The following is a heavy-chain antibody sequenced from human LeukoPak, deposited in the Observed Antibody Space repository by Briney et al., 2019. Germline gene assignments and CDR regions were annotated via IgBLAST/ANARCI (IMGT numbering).Heavy chain of an antibody. CDR2: MNAGNGNT. V-gene: IGHV1-3*01. J-gene: IGHJ4*02. CDR1: GYTFTIYA. CDR3: ARADYDFWSGYYSSRGYFDY. D-gene: IGHD3-3*01. Sequence: ASVKVSCKASGYTFTIYATHWVRQAPGQRLDWMVWMNAGNGNTKYSQKFQGRVTITRDTSASTAYMELSSLRSEDTAVYYCARADYDFWSGYYSSRGYFDYWGQGTLVTVSS.